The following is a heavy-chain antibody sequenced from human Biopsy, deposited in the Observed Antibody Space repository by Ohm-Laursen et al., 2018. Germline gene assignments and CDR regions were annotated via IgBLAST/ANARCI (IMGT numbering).Heavy chain of an antibody. D-gene: IGHD3-22*01. Sequence: ASVKVSCKASGGTFSSDIFAWVRQAPGQRPEWMGDVMPFFGTAQYAPKLQGRVSMTADKTTSTAYMELTSLTSEDTAVYYCASDDSRNEKNAFDIWGQGTMVTVSS. CDR2: VMPFFGTA. V-gene: IGHV1-69*06. CDR1: GGTFSSDI. CDR3: ASDDSRNEKNAFDI. J-gene: IGHJ3*02.